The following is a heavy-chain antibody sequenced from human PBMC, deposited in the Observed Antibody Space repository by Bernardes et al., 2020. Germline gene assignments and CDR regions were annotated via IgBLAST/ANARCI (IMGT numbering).Heavy chain of an antibody. CDR3: ARDRMVTFGGVITPGALDI. D-gene: IGHD3-16*02. CDR2: ISGSSSYT. CDR1: GFNFSDYY. Sequence: GGSLRLSCAASGFNFSDYYMSWIRQVPGKGLEWISYISGSSSYTNYADSVKGRFTISRDNAKKSLYLQRNSLRAEDTAVYYCARDRMVTFGGVITPGALDIWGQGTIVTVSS. V-gene: IGHV3-11*06. J-gene: IGHJ3*02.